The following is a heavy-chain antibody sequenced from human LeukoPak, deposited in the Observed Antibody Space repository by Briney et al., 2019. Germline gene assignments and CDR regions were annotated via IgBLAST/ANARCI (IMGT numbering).Heavy chain of an antibody. CDR3: AKSNRGDGYSYWFDP. J-gene: IGHJ5*02. V-gene: IGHV5-51*01. CDR2: IYPGDSDT. CDR1: GYSFIDYW. D-gene: IGHD5-24*01. Sequence: GESLKISCKASGYSFIDYWIGWVRQMPGEGLEWMGIIYPGDSDTRYSPSFEGQVTISSDKSITTAYLQWSSLKASDTAMYYCAKSNRGDGYSYWFDPWGQGTLVTVSS.